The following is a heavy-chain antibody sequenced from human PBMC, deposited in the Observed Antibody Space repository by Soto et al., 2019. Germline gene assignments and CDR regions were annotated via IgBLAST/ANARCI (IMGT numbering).Heavy chain of an antibody. CDR3: ARELTPEQTTVPPPPGV. J-gene: IGHJ4*02. Sequence: ASVKVSCKASGYTFTSYGISWVRQAPGQGLEWMGWISAYNGNTYYAQKLQGRVTMTTDTSTSTAYMELRSLRSDDTAVYYCARELTPEQTTVPPPPGVGGKEPLVTVSS. CDR1: GYTFTSYG. V-gene: IGHV1-18*01. CDR2: ISAYNGNT. D-gene: IGHD4-17*01.